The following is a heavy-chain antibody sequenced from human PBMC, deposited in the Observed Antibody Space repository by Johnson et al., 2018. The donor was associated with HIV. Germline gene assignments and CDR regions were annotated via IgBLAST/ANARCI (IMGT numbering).Heavy chain of an antibody. CDR3: ARGVGATTVAAFDI. J-gene: IGHJ3*02. Sequence: QVQFVESGGGVVQPERSLRLSCAASEFSFSTYAMRWVRQAPGKGLEGVAVISDDGTNTDYADAVKGRFTISRDNSKNTLYLQMNSLRAEDTALYYCARGVGATTVAAFDIWGQGTMVTVSS. V-gene: IGHV3-30-3*01. CDR2: ISDDGTNT. CDR1: EFSFSTYA. D-gene: IGHD1-26*01.